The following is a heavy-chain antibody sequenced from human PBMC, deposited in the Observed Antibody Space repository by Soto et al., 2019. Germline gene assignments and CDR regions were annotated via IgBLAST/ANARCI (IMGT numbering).Heavy chain of an antibody. CDR3: AKGGAIVAAGTRVYLYNAMDV. J-gene: IGHJ6*02. Sequence: SVKVSCKASGYTFTGYYVHWVRQAPGQGLEWMGWINPNSGDTYLAQRFQGRVTMNRDTSIGTAYMELRGLTSDDTAEYYCAKGGAIVAAGTRVYLYNAMDVWGQGTTVTVS. D-gene: IGHD1-26*01. CDR2: INPNSGDT. V-gene: IGHV1-2*02. CDR1: GYTFTGYY.